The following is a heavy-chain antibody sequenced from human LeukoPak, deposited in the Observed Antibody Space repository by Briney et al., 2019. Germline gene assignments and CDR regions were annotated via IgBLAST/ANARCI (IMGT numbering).Heavy chain of an antibody. Sequence: ASVKVSCKASGYTFTSYAMHWVRQAPGQRLEWMGWINAGNGNTKYSQKFQGRVTITRDTSASTAYMELSSLRSEDTAVYYCARRRLRFGDLRGNWFDPWGQGTLVTVSS. J-gene: IGHJ5*02. V-gene: IGHV1-3*01. CDR1: GYTFTSYA. CDR3: ARRRLRFGDLRGNWFDP. CDR2: INAGNGNT. D-gene: IGHD3-10*01.